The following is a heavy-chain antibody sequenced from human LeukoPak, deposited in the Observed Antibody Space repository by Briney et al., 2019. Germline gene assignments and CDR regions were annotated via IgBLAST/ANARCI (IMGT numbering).Heavy chain of an antibody. Sequence: SDTLSLTCAVYGESFSGYYWSWIRQPPGKGLKWIGEINHSGSTNYNPSLKSRATISVDTSKNQFSLKLSSVTAADTAVYYCARDILTGPRFDYWGQGTLVTVSS. CDR3: ARDILTGPRFDY. CDR1: GESFSGYY. CDR2: INHSGST. J-gene: IGHJ4*02. D-gene: IGHD3-9*01. V-gene: IGHV4-34*01.